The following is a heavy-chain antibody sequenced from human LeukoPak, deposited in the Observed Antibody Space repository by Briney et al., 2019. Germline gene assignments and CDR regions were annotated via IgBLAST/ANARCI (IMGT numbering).Heavy chain of an antibody. CDR1: GYTFTSYG. Sequence: GASVKVSCKASGYTFTSYGISWVRQAPGQGLEWMGWISAYNGNTNYAQKLQGRVTMTTDTSTSTAYMELRSLRSDDTAVYYCARDRYDFWSGYYPTYYYYYCGMDVWGQGTTVTVSS. CDR2: ISAYNGNT. V-gene: IGHV1-18*01. J-gene: IGHJ6*02. CDR3: ARDRYDFWSGYYPTYYYYYCGMDV. D-gene: IGHD3-3*01.